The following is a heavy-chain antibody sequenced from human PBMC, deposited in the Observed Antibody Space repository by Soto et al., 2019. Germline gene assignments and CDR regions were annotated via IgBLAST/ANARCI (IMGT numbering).Heavy chain of an antibody. Sequence: GASVKVSCKASGYSFTDYHIHWVRQAPGQGLEWLGRINPKSGGTSTAQKFQGWVTMTTDTSISTASMELTRLTSDDTAISYCARGDSTDCSNGVCSFFYNHDMDVWG. CDR1: GYSFTDYH. D-gene: IGHD2-8*01. CDR2: INPKSGGT. V-gene: IGHV1-2*04. J-gene: IGHJ6*02. CDR3: ARGDSTDCSNGVCSFFYNHDMDV.